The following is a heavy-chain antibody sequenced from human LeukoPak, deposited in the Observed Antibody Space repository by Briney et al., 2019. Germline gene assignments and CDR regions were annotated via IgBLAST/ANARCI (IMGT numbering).Heavy chain of an antibody. Sequence: GASVKVSCKASGYTFTGYYMHWVRQAPGQGLEWMGWINPNSGGTKYAQKFQGRATMTRDTSIRTAYMELSRLRSDDTAVYYCARLVSGSAAFDIWGQGTMVTVSS. CDR3: ARLVSGSAAFDI. J-gene: IGHJ3*02. D-gene: IGHD1-26*01. CDR1: GYTFTGYY. CDR2: INPNSGGT. V-gene: IGHV1-2*02.